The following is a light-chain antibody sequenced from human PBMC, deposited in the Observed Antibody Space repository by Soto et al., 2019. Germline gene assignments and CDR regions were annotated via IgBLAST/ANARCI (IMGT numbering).Light chain of an antibody. CDR1: QGIRSD. CDR3: LQHNTYPLT. J-gene: IGKJ4*01. V-gene: IGKV1-17*01. Sequence: DIQRTQSPSSLSASVGDIITITCRASQGIRSDVGWYQQKPGKVPKRLIYAASNLQSGVPSRFSGSGSWAEFTLTISSLQPEDFATYYCLQHNTYPLTFGGGTKVEIK. CDR2: AAS.